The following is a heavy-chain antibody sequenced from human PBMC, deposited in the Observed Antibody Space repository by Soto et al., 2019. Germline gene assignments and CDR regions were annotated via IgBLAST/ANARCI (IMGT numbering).Heavy chain of an antibody. D-gene: IGHD4-17*01. CDR3: ARDRPTTVTKYNYYGLDV. Sequence: QVQLVQSGAEVKTPGASVKVSCKASAYTFTSYGITWVRQAPGQGLEWMGWISANNGNTNYAQKVQGRVTMTTDTSTSTAYMELRSLRSDDTGVYYCARDRPTTVTKYNYYGLDVWGQGTTVTVSS. CDR1: AYTFTSYG. J-gene: IGHJ6*02. CDR2: ISANNGNT. V-gene: IGHV1-18*04.